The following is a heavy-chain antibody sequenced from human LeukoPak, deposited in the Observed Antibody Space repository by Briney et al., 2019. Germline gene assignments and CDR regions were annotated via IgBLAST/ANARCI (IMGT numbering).Heavy chain of an antibody. CDR3: SRDEAVFKMVPIFDY. Sequence: SETLSLTCTVSGDSISGYYWSWIRQPAGKGLEWIGRIYTSGSTNYNPSLRSRVTMSVDTSKNQFSLKLSSVTAADTAVYYCSRDEAVFKMVPIFDYWGQGTLVTVSS. V-gene: IGHV4-4*07. CDR1: GDSISGYY. J-gene: IGHJ4*02. D-gene: IGHD2-8*01. CDR2: IYTSGST.